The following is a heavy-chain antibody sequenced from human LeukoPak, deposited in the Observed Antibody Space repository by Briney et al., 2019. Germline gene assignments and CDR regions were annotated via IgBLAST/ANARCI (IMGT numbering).Heavy chain of an antibody. J-gene: IGHJ4*02. CDR2: ISSNGGST. Sequence: GGSLRLSCAASRFTFSSYAMHWVRQAPGKGLEYVSAISSNGGSTYYANSVKGRFTISRDNSRNTLYFQMGSLRPEDMAVYFCARDLGGDYDHWGQGTLVTVSS. CDR1: RFTFSSYA. V-gene: IGHV3-64*01. CDR3: ARDLGGDYDH. D-gene: IGHD4-17*01.